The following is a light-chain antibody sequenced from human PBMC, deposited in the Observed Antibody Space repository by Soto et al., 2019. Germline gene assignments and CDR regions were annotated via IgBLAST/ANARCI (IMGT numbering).Light chain of an antibody. CDR3: QQSYSTPIFT. V-gene: IGKV1-5*01. CDR1: QSISKW. CDR2: DAS. Sequence: DIQMTQSPSTLSASVGDRVTITCRASQSISKWLAWYQQKPGKAPKVLIFDASILESGVPSRFSGSGSGTDFTLTISSLQPEDFATYYCQQSYSTPIFTFGPGTKVDIK. J-gene: IGKJ3*01.